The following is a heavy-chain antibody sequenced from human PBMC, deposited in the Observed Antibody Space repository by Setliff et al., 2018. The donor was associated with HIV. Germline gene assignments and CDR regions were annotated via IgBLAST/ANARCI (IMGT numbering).Heavy chain of an antibody. V-gene: IGHV3-30*04. CDR3: VRDWARRTFRPRNDVFDM. J-gene: IGHJ3*02. CDR1: GFPFSTYA. Sequence: PGESLTISCAASGFPFSTYALHWVRQAPGKGLEWLAVISYDGSYKYYAHSVKGRFTISRDNSRNTLFLQMTSLRTEDTAIYFCVRDWARRTFRPRNDVFDMWGQGTVVTVSS. CDR2: ISYDGSYK. D-gene: IGHD3-16*01.